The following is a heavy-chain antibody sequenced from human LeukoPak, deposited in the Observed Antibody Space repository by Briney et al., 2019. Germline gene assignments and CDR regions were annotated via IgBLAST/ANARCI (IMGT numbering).Heavy chain of an antibody. D-gene: IGHD6-19*01. CDR3: ARGMGSGWYVADY. CDR2: IKQDGSEK. J-gene: IGHJ4*02. CDR1: GFTFSSYW. V-gene: IGHV3-7*01. Sequence: GGSLRLSCAASGFTFSSYWMSWVRQAPGKGLEWVANIKQDGSEKYYVDSVKGRFTIPRDNAKNSLYLQMNSLRAEDTAVYYCARGMGSGWYVADYWGQGTLVTVSS.